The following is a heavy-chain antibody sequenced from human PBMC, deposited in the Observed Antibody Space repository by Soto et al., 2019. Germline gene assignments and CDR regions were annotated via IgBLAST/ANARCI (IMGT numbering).Heavy chain of an antibody. CDR2: IVVGSGNT. J-gene: IGHJ3*02. CDR1: GFTFTSSA. D-gene: IGHD1-26*01. V-gene: IGHV1-58*01. Sequence: SVKVSCKASGFTFTSSAVQWVRQARGQRLEWIGWIVVGSGNTNYAQKFQERVTITRDMSTSTAYMELSSLRAEDTAVCYCAADVDYGIVGGPGAFDIWGQGTMVTVSS. CDR3: AADVDYGIVGGPGAFDI.